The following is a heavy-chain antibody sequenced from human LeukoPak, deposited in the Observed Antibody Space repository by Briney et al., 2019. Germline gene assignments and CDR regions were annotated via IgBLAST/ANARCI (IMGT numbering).Heavy chain of an antibody. J-gene: IGHJ6*02. CDR2: INSDGTST. Sequence: GGSLRLSCAASGFTFSSYWMHWVRQPPGKGLVWVSRINSDGTSTTYADSVKGRFTISGDNAKNTVYLQMNSLRAEDTAVYYSARFMVRGVYYYFGMDVWGQGTTVTVS. D-gene: IGHD3-10*01. V-gene: IGHV3-74*01. CDR3: ARFMVRGVYYYFGMDV. CDR1: GFTFSSYW.